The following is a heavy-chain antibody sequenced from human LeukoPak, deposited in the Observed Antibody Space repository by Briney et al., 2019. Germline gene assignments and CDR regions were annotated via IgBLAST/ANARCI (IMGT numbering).Heavy chain of an antibody. Sequence: GGSLRLSCAASGFTFSSYWMSWVRQAPGKGLEWVANIKQDGSEKYYVDSVKGRFTISRDNAKNSLYLQMNSLRAEDTAVYYWASSGNPYYSYNRDAWGKGPRSPSP. V-gene: IGHV3-7*01. CDR3: ASSGNPYYSYNRDA. D-gene: IGHD1-14*01. CDR1: GFTFSSYW. CDR2: IKQDGSEK. J-gene: IGHJ6*03.